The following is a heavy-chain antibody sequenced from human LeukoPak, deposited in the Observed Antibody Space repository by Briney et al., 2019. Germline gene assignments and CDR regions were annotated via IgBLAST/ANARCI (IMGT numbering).Heavy chain of an antibody. CDR2: VYHSGSA. V-gene: IGHV4-39*01. D-gene: IGHD3-22*01. CDR1: GGSISSSGYY. Sequence: NPSETLSLTCTVSGGSISSSGYYWGWIRQPPGKGLEWIGSVYHSGSANYNPTLKSRVTISVDTSKNQFSLKLSSVTAADTAVYYCARRPWNHYDSSGYVFDYWGQGTLVTVSS. J-gene: IGHJ4*02. CDR3: ARRPWNHYDSSGYVFDY.